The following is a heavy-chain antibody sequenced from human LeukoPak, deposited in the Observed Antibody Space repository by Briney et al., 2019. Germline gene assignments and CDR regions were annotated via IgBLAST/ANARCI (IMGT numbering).Heavy chain of an antibody. D-gene: IGHD4-17*01. CDR2: ISAYNGNT. Sequence: ASVKVSCKASGYTFTSYGISWVRQAPGQGLEWMGWISAYNGNTNYAQKLQGRVTMTTDTSTSTAYMELRSLRSDDTAVYYCARAKSTVTAADFDYWGQGTLVTVSS. J-gene: IGHJ4*02. CDR1: GYTFTSYG. CDR3: ARAKSTVTAADFDY. V-gene: IGHV1-18*01.